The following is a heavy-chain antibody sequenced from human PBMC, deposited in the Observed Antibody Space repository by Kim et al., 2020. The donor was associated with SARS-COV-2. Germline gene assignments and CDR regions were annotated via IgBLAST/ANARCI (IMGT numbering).Heavy chain of an antibody. J-gene: IGHJ5*02. CDR2: INPDNGNT. V-gene: IGHV1-3*01. CDR3: ARGRGKNFASGSFLDWFDP. CDR1: GYTLSNYA. Sequence: ASVKVSCKASGYTLSNYAIHWVRQAPGQRLEWMGWINPDNGNTKYLRKFQGRLTITWDTSASRAYMELNSLRSEDTAVYFCARGRGKNFASGSFLDWFDPWGQGTLVTVSS. D-gene: IGHD3-10*01.